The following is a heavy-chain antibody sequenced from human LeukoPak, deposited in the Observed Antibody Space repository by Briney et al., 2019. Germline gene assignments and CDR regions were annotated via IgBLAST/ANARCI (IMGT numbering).Heavy chain of an antibody. V-gene: IGHV4-34*01. CDR1: GGSFSGYY. J-gene: IGHJ4*02. D-gene: IGHD3-10*01. Sequence: SETLSLTCAVYGGSFSGYYWSWIRQPSGKGLEWIGEINHSGSTNYNPSLKSRVTISVDTSKNQFSLKLSSVTAADTAVYYCARSLTMVRAYDYWGQGTLVTVSS. CDR3: ARSLTMVRAYDY. CDR2: INHSGST.